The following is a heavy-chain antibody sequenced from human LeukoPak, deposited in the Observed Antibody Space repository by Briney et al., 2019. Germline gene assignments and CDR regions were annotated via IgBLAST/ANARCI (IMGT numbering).Heavy chain of an antibody. CDR3: ARARGNPFDY. Sequence: GESLKISCKGSGYSFTTYWIGWGRQMPGKGLECMGIIYPDDSDTRYSPSFQGQVTISAYKSISTDYLQWSSLKASDTAMYYCARARGNPFDYWGQGTLVTVSS. J-gene: IGHJ4*02. CDR1: GYSFTTYW. V-gene: IGHV5-51*01. D-gene: IGHD4-23*01. CDR2: IYPDDSDT.